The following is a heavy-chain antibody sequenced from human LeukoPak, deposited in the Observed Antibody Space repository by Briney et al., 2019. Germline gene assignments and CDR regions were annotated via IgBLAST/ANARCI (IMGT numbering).Heavy chain of an antibody. CDR1: GGSCSGYY. V-gene: IGHV4-34*01. Sequence: SETLSLTCAVYGGSCSGYYWSWIRQPPGKGLEWIGEINHSGSTNYNPSLKSRVTISVDTSKNQFSLKLSSVTAADTAVYYCARHSYDYVWGSYRYSGTSGYFDYWGQGTLVTVSS. CDR2: INHSGST. CDR3: ARHSYDYVWGSYRYSGTSGYFDY. J-gene: IGHJ4*02. D-gene: IGHD3-16*02.